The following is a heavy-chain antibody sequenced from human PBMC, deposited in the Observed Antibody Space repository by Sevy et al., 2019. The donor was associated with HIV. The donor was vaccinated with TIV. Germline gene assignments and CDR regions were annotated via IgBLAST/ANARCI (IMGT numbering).Heavy chain of an antibody. CDR3: AKTINSGGGVVQPANYFYYGMDV. V-gene: IGHV3-23*01. D-gene: IGHD1-1*01. CDR2: INGKGRST. J-gene: IGHJ6*02. CDR1: GFTFSAYA. Sequence: GGSLRLSCAASGFTFSAYAMNWVRQAPGKGLEWVSAINGKGRSTHYTDSVEGRFTISRDNSKNTLFLQMNSLRAEDTAVYYCAKTINSGGGVVQPANYFYYGMDVWGQGTTVTVSS.